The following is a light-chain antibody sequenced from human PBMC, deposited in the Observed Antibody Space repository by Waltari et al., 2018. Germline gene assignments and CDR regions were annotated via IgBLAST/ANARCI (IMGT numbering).Light chain of an antibody. CDR2: DVN. CDR1: SSDVGGYTF. V-gene: IGLV2-14*03. CDR3: SSYTSSTSVV. J-gene: IGLJ2*01. Sequence: QSALTQPASVSGSPGQSITIPCTATSSDVGGYTFVSWYQHHPGKAPKLLIYDVNNRPSGVADRFSGSKSGNTASLTISGLQAEDEADYYCSSYTSSTSVVFGGGTQLTVL.